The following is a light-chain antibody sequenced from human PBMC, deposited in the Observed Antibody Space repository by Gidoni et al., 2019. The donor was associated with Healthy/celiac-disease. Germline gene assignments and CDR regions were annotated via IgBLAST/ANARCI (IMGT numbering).Light chain of an antibody. CDR2: LGA. V-gene: IGKV2-28*01. CDR1: QSLLHSNGYNY. CDR3: MQALQTLRT. Sequence: DIVMTQSPLSLHVTPGAPASISCRSSQSLLHSNGYNYLDWYLQKPGQSPQLLIYLGANRASGVPDRFSGSGSGTDFTLKISRVEAEDVGVYYCMQALQTLRTFGGGTKVEIK. J-gene: IGKJ4*01.